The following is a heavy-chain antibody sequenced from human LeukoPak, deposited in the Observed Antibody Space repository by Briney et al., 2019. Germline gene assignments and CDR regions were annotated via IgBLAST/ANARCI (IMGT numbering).Heavy chain of an antibody. Sequence: GGALRVSCAASGFTASNNDMAWVRQAPGNGLGWVSFRYSDVNKYYADSLKRRFTISTDNSENKLYLQMNSLRAEDTAVYYCARGVLGLKPLDYWGQGTLVTVSS. CDR1: GFTASNND. V-gene: IGHV3-53*01. D-gene: IGHD1-26*01. J-gene: IGHJ4*02. CDR2: RYSDVNK. CDR3: ARGVLGLKPLDY.